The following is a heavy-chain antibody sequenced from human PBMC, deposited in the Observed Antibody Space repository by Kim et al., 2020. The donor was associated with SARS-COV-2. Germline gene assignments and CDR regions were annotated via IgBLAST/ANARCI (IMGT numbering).Heavy chain of an antibody. CDR1: GYTFTSYD. D-gene: IGHD5-18*01. V-gene: IGHV1-8*01. CDR3: ARGGGIQLWLRYYYYGMDV. CDR2: MNPNSGNT. Sequence: ASVKVSCKASGYTFTSYDINWVRQATGQGLEWMGWMNPNSGNTGYAQKFQGRVTMTRNTSISTAYMELSSLRSEDTAVYYCARGGGIQLWLRYYYYGMDVWGQGTTVTVSS. J-gene: IGHJ6*02.